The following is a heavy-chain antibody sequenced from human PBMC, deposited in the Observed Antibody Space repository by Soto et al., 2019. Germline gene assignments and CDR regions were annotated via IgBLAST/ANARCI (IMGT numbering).Heavy chain of an antibody. Sequence: GGSLRLSCAASGFTFSSYGMHWVRQAPGKGLEWVAVIWYDGSNKYYADSVKGRFTISRDNSKNTLYLQMNSLRAEDTAVYYCARDIRLWFGDLTVEYYYYGMDVWGQGTTVTVSS. CDR3: ARDIRLWFGDLTVEYYYYGMDV. D-gene: IGHD3-10*01. J-gene: IGHJ6*02. CDR1: GFTFSSYG. CDR2: IWYDGSNK. V-gene: IGHV3-33*01.